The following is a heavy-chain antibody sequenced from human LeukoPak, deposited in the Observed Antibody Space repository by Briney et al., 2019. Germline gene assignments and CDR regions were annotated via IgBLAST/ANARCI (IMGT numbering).Heavy chain of an antibody. CDR1: GFTFSSYS. J-gene: IGHJ4*02. Sequence: PGGSLRLSCAASGFTFSSYSMNWVRQAPGKGLEWVSYISSSSSTIYYADSVKGRFTISRDNAKNSLYLQMNSLRAEDTAVYYCARGLAIGYCSSTSCYRNDYWGQGTLVTVSS. CDR2: ISSSSSTI. CDR3: ARGLAIGYCSSTSCYRNDY. D-gene: IGHD2-2*01. V-gene: IGHV3-48*04.